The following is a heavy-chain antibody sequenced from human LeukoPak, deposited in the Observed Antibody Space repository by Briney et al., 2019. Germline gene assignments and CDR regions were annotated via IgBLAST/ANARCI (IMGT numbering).Heavy chain of an antibody. J-gene: IGHJ4*02. Sequence: PPASVKVSCKASGYTFTSNAMNWVRQAPGQGLEWMGWINTKTGNPTYAQGFTGRFVFSLDTSVSTAYLQISSLKAEDTAVYYCARGLAGTEHWSEDYWGQGTLVTVSS. V-gene: IGHV7-4-1*02. CDR3: ARGLAGTEHWSEDY. CDR2: INTKTGNP. D-gene: IGHD6-19*01. CDR1: GYTFTSNA.